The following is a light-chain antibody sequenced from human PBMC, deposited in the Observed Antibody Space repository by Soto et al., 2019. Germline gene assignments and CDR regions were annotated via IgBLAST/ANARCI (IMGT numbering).Light chain of an antibody. V-gene: IGKV3-20*01. CDR1: QSVSSSY. CDR3: QQYGSSPLFT. CDR2: GTS. Sequence: EIVLTQSPGTLSLSPGERATLSCRASQSVSSSYLARYQQKPGQAPRLLIYGTSGMATDIPDRFSGSGFGTDVNLTISRLEPEDVAVDYCQQYGSSPLFTVGPGTKVDIK. J-gene: IGKJ3*01.